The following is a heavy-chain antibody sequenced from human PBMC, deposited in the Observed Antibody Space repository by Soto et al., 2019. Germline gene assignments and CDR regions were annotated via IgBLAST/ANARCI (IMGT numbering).Heavy chain of an antibody. CDR2: ISAGGDNT. J-gene: IGHJ6*03. V-gene: IGHV3-23*01. D-gene: IGHD2-15*01. CDR3: AKGGGSRDYNYMDV. Sequence: EVQVLESGGGLVQPGGSLRLSCAASGFTFSVYAMSWVRQSPAKGLEWVSTISAGGDNTYHADSVKGRFTISRDNSKNTLYLQMTTLAVEDTAVYFCAKGGGSRDYNYMDVWGEGATVTVSS. CDR1: GFTFSVYA.